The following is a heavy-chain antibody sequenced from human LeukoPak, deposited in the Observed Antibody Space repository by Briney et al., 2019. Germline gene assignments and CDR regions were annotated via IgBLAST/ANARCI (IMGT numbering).Heavy chain of an antibody. Sequence: QPGGSLRLSCAASGFTFSSYSMNWVRQAPGKGLEWVSYISSSSSTIYYADSVKGRFTISRDNAKNSLYLQMNSLRAEDTAVYYCATAHRLWFGEYYFDYWGQGTLVTVSS. CDR1: GFTFSSYS. D-gene: IGHD3-10*01. CDR2: ISSSSSTI. V-gene: IGHV3-48*04. J-gene: IGHJ4*02. CDR3: ATAHRLWFGEYYFDY.